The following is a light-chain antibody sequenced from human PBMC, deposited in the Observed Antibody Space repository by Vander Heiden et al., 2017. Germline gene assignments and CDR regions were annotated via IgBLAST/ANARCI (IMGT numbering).Light chain of an antibody. CDR2: AAS. Sequence: IQMTQSPSSVSAAVEDEVTVACRASQGVSSWVAWYQQNPGKAPKLLIYAASSLQRGVPSRFSGSGSGTDCTLTISSLQPEDFATYYCQQANSFPLTFGGGTKVEIK. J-gene: IGKJ4*01. V-gene: IGKV1D-12*01. CDR3: QQANSFPLT. CDR1: QGVSSW.